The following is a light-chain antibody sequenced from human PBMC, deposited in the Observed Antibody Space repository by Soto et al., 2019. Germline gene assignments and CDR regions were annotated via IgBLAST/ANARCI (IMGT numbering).Light chain of an antibody. CDR2: VNN. CDR3: QSYDSSLSVV. Sequence: QPVLTQPPSVSGAPGQRVTISCTGSSSNIGAGYDVHWYQQLPGTAPKLLIYVNNNRPSGVPDRFSASKSGTSASLAITGLQAEDEADYYCQSYDSSLSVVFGGGTKVTVL. CDR1: SSNIGAGYD. J-gene: IGLJ2*01. V-gene: IGLV1-40*01.